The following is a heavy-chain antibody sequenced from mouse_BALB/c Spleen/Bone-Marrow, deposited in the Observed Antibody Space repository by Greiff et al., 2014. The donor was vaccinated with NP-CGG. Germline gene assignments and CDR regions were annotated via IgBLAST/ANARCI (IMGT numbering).Heavy chain of an antibody. CDR1: GYTFTSYW. Sequence: VQLQQSGAELARPGASVKLSCKASGYTFTSYWVQWVKQRPGQGLEWMGAIYPGDGDTRYTQKFKGKAALTADKSSSTAYMQLSSLASEDSAIYYCARGDPFDYWGQGTTLTVSS. CDR3: ARGDPFDY. J-gene: IGHJ2*01. CDR2: IYPGDGDT. V-gene: IGHV1-87*01.